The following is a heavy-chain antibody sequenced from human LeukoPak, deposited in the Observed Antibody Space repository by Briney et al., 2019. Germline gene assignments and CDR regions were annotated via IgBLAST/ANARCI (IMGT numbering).Heavy chain of an antibody. CDR1: GYTFTSYG. J-gene: IGHJ4*02. CDR2: ISAYNGNT. CDR3: ARSKSFWSGYYTGFDY. D-gene: IGHD3-3*01. V-gene: IGHV1-18*01. Sequence: ASVKVSRKASGYTFTSYGISWVRQAPGQGLEWMGWISAYNGNTNYAQKLQGRVTMTTDTSTSTAYMELRSLRSDDTAVYYCARSKSFWSGYYTGFDYWGQGTLVTVSS.